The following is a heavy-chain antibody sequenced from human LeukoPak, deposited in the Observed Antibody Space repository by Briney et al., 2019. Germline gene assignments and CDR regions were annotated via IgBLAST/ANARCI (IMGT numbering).Heavy chain of an antibody. J-gene: IGHJ2*01. CDR1: GGSISSYY. CDR2: IYYSGST. D-gene: IGHD2-15*01. V-gene: IGHV4-59*01. Sequence: SETLSLTCTVSGGSISSYYWSWIRQPPGKGLEWIGYIYYSGSTNYNPSLKSRVTISVDTSKNQFSLKLSSVTAADTAVYYCARFSGSGPPRYFDLWGRGTLVTVSS. CDR3: ARFSGSGPPRYFDL.